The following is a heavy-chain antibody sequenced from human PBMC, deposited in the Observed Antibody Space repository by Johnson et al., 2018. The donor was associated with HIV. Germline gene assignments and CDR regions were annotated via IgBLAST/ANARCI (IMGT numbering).Heavy chain of an antibody. CDR2: IRFDGSNK. CDR3: AKDVKEWSPAFDI. V-gene: IGHV3-30*02. D-gene: IGHD3-3*01. Sequence: QEQLVESGGGVVQPGGSLRLSCAASGFTFSNYGMHWVRQAPGKGLEWVAFIRFDGSNKSYLDSVKGRFTISRDNSKNRLYLQMNSLRAEDTAVYYCAKDVKEWSPAFDIWGQGTVVTVSS. CDR1: GFTFSNYG. J-gene: IGHJ3*02.